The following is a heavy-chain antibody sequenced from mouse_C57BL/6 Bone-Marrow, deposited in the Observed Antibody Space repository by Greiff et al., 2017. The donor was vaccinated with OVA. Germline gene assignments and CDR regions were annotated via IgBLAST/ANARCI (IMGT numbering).Heavy chain of an antibody. CDR1: GFTFSDYG. Sequence: EVHLVESGGGLVKPGGSLKLSCAASGFTFSDYGMHWVRQAPEKGLEWVAYISSGSSTIYYAETVKGRFTISRDNAKNTMFVQMTRLRSEDTAMEYCASRGLRRVWFADWGQGTLVTVSA. CDR2: ISSGSSTI. V-gene: IGHV5-17*01. J-gene: IGHJ3*01. D-gene: IGHD3-3*01. CDR3: ASRGLRRVWFAD.